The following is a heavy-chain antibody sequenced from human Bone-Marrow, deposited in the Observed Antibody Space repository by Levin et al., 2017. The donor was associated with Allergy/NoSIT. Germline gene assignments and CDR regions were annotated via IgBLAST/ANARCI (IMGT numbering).Heavy chain of an antibody. CDR2: IYWNDDK. Sequence: VSGPTLVKPTQTLTLTCTFSGFSLSTSGVGVGWIRQPPGKALEWLAFIYWNDDKRYSPSLKSRLTITKDTSKNQVVLTMTNMAPADTATYYCARVDAWIYGDHDIDYWGQGTLVTVSS. CDR1: GFSLSTSGVG. D-gene: IGHD4-17*01. V-gene: IGHV2-5*01. CDR3: ARVDAWIYGDHDIDY. J-gene: IGHJ4*02.